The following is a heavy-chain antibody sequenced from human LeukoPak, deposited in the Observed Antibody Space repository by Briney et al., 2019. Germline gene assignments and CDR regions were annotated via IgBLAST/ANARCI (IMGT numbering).Heavy chain of an antibody. Sequence: ASVKVSCKASGYTFTSFDINWVRQAPRQGLEWMGWMNPNSGNTGYAQKFQGRVTMTRNTSITTAYMELSSLRSEDTAVYYCARGNKDYGDYARGLSDYWGQGTLVTVSS. CDR1: GYTFTSFD. V-gene: IGHV1-8*01. CDR2: MNPNSGNT. D-gene: IGHD4-17*01. J-gene: IGHJ4*02. CDR3: ARGNKDYGDYARGLSDY.